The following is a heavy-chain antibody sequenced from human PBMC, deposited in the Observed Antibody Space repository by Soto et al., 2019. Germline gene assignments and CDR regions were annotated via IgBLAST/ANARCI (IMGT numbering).Heavy chain of an antibody. CDR3: ATETYFYSGDYGGGVPFDY. CDR1: GYTLTELS. J-gene: IGHJ4*02. V-gene: IGHV1-24*01. Sequence: QVQLVQSGAEVKKPGASVKVSCKVSGYTLTELSMHWVRQAPGKGLEWMGGFEPEDGETIYAQKFQGRVTMTEDTYTDTAYMEPSSLRAGDTAVYYCATETYFYSGDYGGGVPFDYWGQGTLVTVSS. D-gene: IGHD1-26*01. CDR2: FEPEDGET.